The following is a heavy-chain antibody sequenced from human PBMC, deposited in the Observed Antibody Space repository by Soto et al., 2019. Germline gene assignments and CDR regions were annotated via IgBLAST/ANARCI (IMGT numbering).Heavy chain of an antibody. V-gene: IGHV3-23*01. Sequence: PGGSLRLSCAASGFTFSSHAMSWVRQAPGKGLEWVSAISGGGGSTYYADSVKGRFTISRDNSKNTLYLQMNSLRAEDTAAYYCAKHERGTNRFDVWGQGTLVTVSS. CDR3: AKHERGTNRFDV. D-gene: IGHD2-8*01. CDR1: GFTFSSHA. CDR2: ISGGGGST. J-gene: IGHJ4*02.